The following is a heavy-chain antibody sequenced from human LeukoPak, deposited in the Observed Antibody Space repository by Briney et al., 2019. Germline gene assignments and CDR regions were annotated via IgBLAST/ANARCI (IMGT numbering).Heavy chain of an antibody. CDR2: ISAYNGNT. CDR3: ARNPKPYYYDT. D-gene: IGHD3-22*01. V-gene: IGHV1-18*01. J-gene: IGHJ4*02. CDR1: GYTFTSYG. Sequence: EASVTVSCKASGYTFTSYGISWVRQAPGQGLEWMGWISAYNGNTNYAQKLQGRVTMTTDTSTSTAYMELRSLRSDDTAVYYCARNPKPYYYDTWGQGTLVTVSS.